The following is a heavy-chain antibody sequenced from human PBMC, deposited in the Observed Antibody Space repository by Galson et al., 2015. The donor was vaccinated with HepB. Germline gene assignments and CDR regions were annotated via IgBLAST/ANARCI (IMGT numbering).Heavy chain of an antibody. Sequence: SLRLSCAASGFTFSDYYMSWIRQAPGKGLEWVSYISSSSSYTNYADSVKGRFTISRDNAKNSLYLQMNSLRAEDTAVYYCARDAEFSIAAAGMYYYYGMDVWGQGTTVTVSS. V-gene: IGHV3-11*06. J-gene: IGHJ6*02. D-gene: IGHD6-13*01. CDR3: ARDAEFSIAAAGMYYYYGMDV. CDR2: ISSSSSYT. CDR1: GFTFSDYY.